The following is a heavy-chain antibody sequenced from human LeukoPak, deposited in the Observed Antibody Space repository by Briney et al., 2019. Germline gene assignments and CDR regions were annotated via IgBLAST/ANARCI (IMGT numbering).Heavy chain of an antibody. Sequence: GSLRLSCAASGFTFSSYSMNWVRQAPGKGLEWIGTIYHGGNTYYNPSLESRVTISVDTSKDQFSLKLSSVTAADTAVYYCARTAGAYYYMDVWGKGTTVTVSS. CDR3: ARTAGAYYYMDV. V-gene: IGHV4-38-2*01. J-gene: IGHJ6*03. CDR2: IYHGGNT. D-gene: IGHD6-19*01. CDR1: GFTFSSYS.